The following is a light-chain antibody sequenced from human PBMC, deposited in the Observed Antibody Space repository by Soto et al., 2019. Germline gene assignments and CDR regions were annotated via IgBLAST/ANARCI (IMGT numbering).Light chain of an antibody. V-gene: IGKV3-20*01. J-gene: IGKJ1*01. CDR3: QQYGSSRWT. CDR1: QCVSSSY. CDR2: GAS. Sequence: PGERATLSCRASQCVSSSYLAWYQQNRGQAPRLLIYGASSRATGIPDRFSGSGSGTDFTLTISRLEPEDFAVYYCQQYGSSRWTFGQGTKVEIK.